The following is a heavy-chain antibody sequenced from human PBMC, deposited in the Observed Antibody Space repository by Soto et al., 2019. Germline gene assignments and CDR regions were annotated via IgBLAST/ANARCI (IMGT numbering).Heavy chain of an antibody. CDR3: ARSFGWYAIDQ. CDR2: IHHSGST. CDR1: GASISSEQS. D-gene: IGHD6-19*01. J-gene: IGHJ1*01. Sequence: QMQLQESGPGLVKPSETLSLTCAVSGASISSEQSWSWVRQPPGKGLEWIGEIHHSGSTNNNPSLKGRVTLSVDKSRNQFSLMLSSVPAADTAVYYCARSFGWYAIDQWGQGTLVTVSS. V-gene: IGHV4-4*02.